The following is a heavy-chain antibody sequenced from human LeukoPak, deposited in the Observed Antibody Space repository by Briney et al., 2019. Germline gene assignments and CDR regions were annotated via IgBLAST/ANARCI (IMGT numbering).Heavy chain of an antibody. J-gene: IGHJ6*03. CDR1: GFIFSSYG. CDR2: ISYDGGNI. CDR3: ARVSRDFWSGYYLDSSYMDV. V-gene: IGHV3-30*03. D-gene: IGHD3-3*01. Sequence: PGRSLRLSCAASGFIFSSYGMHWVRQAPGKGLEWVAVISYDGGNISYTDSVKGRFTISRDNAKNSLYLQMNSLRAEDTAVYYCARVSRDFWSGYYLDSSYMDVWGKGTTVTVSS.